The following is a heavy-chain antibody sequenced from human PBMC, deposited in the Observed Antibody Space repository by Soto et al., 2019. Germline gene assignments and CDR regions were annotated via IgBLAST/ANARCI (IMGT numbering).Heavy chain of an antibody. CDR3: ANGYTHDY. CDR2: INHSGST. D-gene: IGHD1-1*01. Sequence: QVQLQQWGAGLLKPSETLSLTCAVYGVSFSGYYWSWIRQPPGKGLEWIGEINHSGSTNYNPSLKSRVTISVDTSKNQFSLKLSSVTAADTAVYYCANGYTHDYWGQGTLVTVSS. J-gene: IGHJ4*02. V-gene: IGHV4-34*01. CDR1: GVSFSGYY.